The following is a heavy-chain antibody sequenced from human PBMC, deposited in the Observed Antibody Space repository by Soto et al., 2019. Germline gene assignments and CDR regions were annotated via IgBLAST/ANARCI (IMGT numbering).Heavy chain of an antibody. CDR2: IRDRAYNYAT. Sequence: EVLLVESGGGLVQPGGSLKLSCAASGFVFKDSSIHWVRQASGKGLEWVGRIRDRAYNYATAYAASVEGRFTISRDDSGQPAEPQMDQPKNRDQGIYYCTRLISAAQDYWGQGTLVTVSS. J-gene: IGHJ4*02. V-gene: IGHV3-73*01. CDR3: TRLISAAQDY. CDR1: GFVFKDSS. D-gene: IGHD3-10*01.